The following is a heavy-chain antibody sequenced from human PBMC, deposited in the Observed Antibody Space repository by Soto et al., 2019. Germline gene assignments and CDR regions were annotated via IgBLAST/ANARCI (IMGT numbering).Heavy chain of an antibody. CDR2: ISGSGGST. J-gene: IGHJ4*02. CDR3: AIHPDKDLTFDY. Sequence: GGSLRLSCAASGFTFSSYAMSWVRQAPGKGLEWVSAISGSGGSTYYADSVKGRFTISRDNSKNTLYLQMNSLRAEDTAVYYCAIHPDKDLTFDYWGQGTLVTVSS. D-gene: IGHD7-27*01. V-gene: IGHV3-23*01. CDR1: GFTFSSYA.